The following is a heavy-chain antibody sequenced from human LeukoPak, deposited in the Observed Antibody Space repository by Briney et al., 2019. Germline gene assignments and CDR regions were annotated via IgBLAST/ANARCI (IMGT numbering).Heavy chain of an antibody. D-gene: IGHD2-2*01. V-gene: IGHV4-61*02. CDR3: ARDQSLGYCSSTSCYASDY. J-gene: IGHJ4*02. CDR1: GGSISSGSYY. Sequence: SETLSLTCTVSGGSISSGSYYWSWIRQPAGKGLEWIGRIYTSGSTNYNPSLKSRVTMSVDTSKNQFSLKLSSVTAADTAVYYCARDQSLGYCSSTSCYASDYWGQGTLVTVSS. CDR2: IYTSGST.